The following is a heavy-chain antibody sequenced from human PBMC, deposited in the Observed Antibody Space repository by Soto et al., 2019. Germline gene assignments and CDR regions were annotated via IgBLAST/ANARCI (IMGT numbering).Heavy chain of an antibody. J-gene: IGHJ5*02. CDR1: GGTFSSYA. CDR3: ARGAAGAARPSYNWFDP. D-gene: IGHD6-6*01. CDR2: IIPIFGTA. V-gene: IGHV1-69*01. Sequence: QVQLVQSGAEVKKPGSSVKVSCKASGGTFSSYAISWVRQAPGQGLEWMGGIIPIFGTANYAQKFQGRVTITADESTSTAYMELSSLRSEDTAVYYCARGAAGAARPSYNWFDPWGQGTLVTVSS.